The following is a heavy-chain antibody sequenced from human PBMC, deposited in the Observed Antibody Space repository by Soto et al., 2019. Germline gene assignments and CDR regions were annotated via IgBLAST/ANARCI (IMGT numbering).Heavy chain of an antibody. CDR1: GFTFSSYD. Sequence: GGSLRLSCAASGFTFSSYDMHWVRQATGKGLEWVSAIGTAGDTYYPGSVKGRFTTSRENAKNSLYLQMNSLRAGDTAVYYCARAPGKLRYFDWLSRGMDVWGQGTTVTVSS. D-gene: IGHD3-9*01. CDR2: IGTAGDT. J-gene: IGHJ6*02. V-gene: IGHV3-13*01. CDR3: ARAPGKLRYFDWLSRGMDV.